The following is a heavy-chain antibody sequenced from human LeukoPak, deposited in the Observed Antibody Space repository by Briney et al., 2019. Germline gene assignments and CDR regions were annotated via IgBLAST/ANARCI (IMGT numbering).Heavy chain of an antibody. CDR2: IYTSGST. CDR1: GGSISSYY. Sequence: SETLSLTCTVSGGSISSYYWSWIRQPAGKALEWIGRIYTSGSTNYNPSLKSRVTMSVDTPKNQFSLKLSSVTAADTAVYYCARVGGKYCSSTSCYPLWGQGTLVTVSS. D-gene: IGHD2-2*01. J-gene: IGHJ4*02. V-gene: IGHV4-4*07. CDR3: ARVGGKYCSSTSCYPL.